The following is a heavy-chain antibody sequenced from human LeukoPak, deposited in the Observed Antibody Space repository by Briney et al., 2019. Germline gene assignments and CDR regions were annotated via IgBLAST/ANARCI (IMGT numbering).Heavy chain of an antibody. CDR2: ISGSGDRT. CDR3: AKYRDYGDFYFDY. Sequence: SGGSLRLSCAASGFTFSSAAMSWVRQAPGKGLEWVSAISGSGDRTYNADSVKGRFSISRDNSKDTLYLLMNTLRAEDTALYYCAKYRDYGDFYFDYWGQGTLVTVSS. V-gene: IGHV3-23*01. J-gene: IGHJ4*02. D-gene: IGHD4-17*01. CDR1: GFTFSSAA.